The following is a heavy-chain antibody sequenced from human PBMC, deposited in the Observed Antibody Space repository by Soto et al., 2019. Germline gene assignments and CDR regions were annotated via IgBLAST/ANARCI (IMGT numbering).Heavy chain of an antibody. CDR1: GGTFSSYA. J-gene: IGHJ4*02. CDR3: ARVEYRDSGALDY. Sequence: ASVKVSCKASGGTFSSYAISWVRQAPGQGLEWMGGIIPIFGTANYAQKFQGRVTITADESTSTAYMELSSLRSEDTAVYYCARVEYRDSGALDYWGQGTLITVSS. CDR2: IIPIFGTA. D-gene: IGHD1-26*01. V-gene: IGHV1-69*13.